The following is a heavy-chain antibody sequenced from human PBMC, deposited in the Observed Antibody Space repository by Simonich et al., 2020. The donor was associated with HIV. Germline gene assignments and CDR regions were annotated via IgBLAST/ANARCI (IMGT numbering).Heavy chain of an antibody. J-gene: IGHJ4*02. V-gene: IGHV3-30*07. CDR3: ARDRTIAAPGAFDY. CDR2: KSYEGSNK. D-gene: IGHD6-6*01. Sequence: QVQLVESGGGVVQPGRSLRLSCAASGFTFSSYAMHWVRQAPGKWQEWVEVKSYEGSNKDYADSVKGRFTISRDNSKNTLYLQMNSLRAEDTAVYYCARDRTIAAPGAFDYWGQGTLVTVSS. CDR1: GFTFSSYA.